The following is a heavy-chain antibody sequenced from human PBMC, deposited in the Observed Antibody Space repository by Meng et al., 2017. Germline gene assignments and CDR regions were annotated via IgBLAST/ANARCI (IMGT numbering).Heavy chain of an antibody. Sequence: GESLKISCAASGFTFSSYWMSWVRQAPGKGLEWVANIKQDGSEKYYVDSVKGRFTISRDNAKNSLYLQMNSLRAEDTAVYYCARGRHSGSYWMPGYFDLWGRGTLVTVSS. CDR3: ARGRHSGSYWMPGYFDL. V-gene: IGHV3-7*01. J-gene: IGHJ2*01. D-gene: IGHD1-26*01. CDR1: GFTFSSYW. CDR2: IKQDGSEK.